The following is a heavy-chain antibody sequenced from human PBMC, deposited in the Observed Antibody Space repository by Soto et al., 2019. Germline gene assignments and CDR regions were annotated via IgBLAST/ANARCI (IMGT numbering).Heavy chain of an antibody. CDR1: GYAFTTYG. CDR3: GTGRYREY. J-gene: IGHJ4*02. CDR2: ISAHNGNT. Sequence: QVHLVQSGAEVKKPGASVKVSCKGSGYAFTTYGITWVRQAPGQGLEWRGWISAHNGNTNYAQKLQGRVTVTRDTPPGTAYMELRRRRSDGTAVYYFGTGRYREYWGQGALVTVSS. V-gene: IGHV1-18*01. D-gene: IGHD1-1*01.